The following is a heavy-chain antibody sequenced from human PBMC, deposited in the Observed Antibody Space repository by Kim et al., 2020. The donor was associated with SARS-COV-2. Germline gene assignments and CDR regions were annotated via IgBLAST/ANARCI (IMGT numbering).Heavy chain of an antibody. CDR2: ISYDGSNK. Sequence: GGSLRLSCAASGFTFSSYGMHWVRQAPGKGLEWVAVISYDGSNKYYADSVKGRFTISRDNSKNTLYLQMNSLRAEDTAVYYCAKDMHYDSSGYYYPYFDYWGQGTLVTVSS. CDR3: AKDMHYDSSGYYYPYFDY. V-gene: IGHV3-30*18. CDR1: GFTFSSYG. D-gene: IGHD3-22*01. J-gene: IGHJ4*02.